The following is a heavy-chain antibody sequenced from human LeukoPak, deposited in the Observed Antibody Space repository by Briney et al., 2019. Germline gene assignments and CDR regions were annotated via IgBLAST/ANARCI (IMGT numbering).Heavy chain of an antibody. J-gene: IGHJ5*02. CDR1: GGSISSGGYY. V-gene: IGHV4-31*03. D-gene: IGHD6-13*01. CDR2: IYYSGST. Sequence: SETLSLTCTVSGGSISSGGYYWSWIRQHPGKGLEWIGYIYYSGSTYYNPSLKSRVTISVDTSKNQFSLKLSSVTAADTAVYYCARGRDSRLAWSDPWGQGTLVTVSS. CDR3: ARGRDSRLAWSDP.